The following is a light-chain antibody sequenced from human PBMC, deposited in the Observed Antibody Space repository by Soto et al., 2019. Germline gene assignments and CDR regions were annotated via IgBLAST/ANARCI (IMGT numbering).Light chain of an antibody. Sequence: EIVLTQSPGTLSLSPGERATLSCRASQSLSSSFLAWYQQKPGQAPRLLIYGASSRATGIPDRFSGSGSGTDFTLTISRLEPEDFAVYFCLQHGSSLYTCGQGTKLEIK. CDR1: QSLSSSF. CDR2: GAS. J-gene: IGKJ2*01. CDR3: LQHGSSLYT. V-gene: IGKV3-20*01.